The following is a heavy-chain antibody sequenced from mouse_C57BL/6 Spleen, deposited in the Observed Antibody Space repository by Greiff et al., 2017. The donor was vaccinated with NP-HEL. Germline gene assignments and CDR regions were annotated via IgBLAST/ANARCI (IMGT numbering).Heavy chain of an antibody. CDR2: IDPSDSYT. D-gene: IGHD1-1*01. CDR1: GYTFTSYW. CDR3: ARGNYYGSSPCWYFDV. J-gene: IGHJ1*03. Sequence: VQLQQSGAELVMPGASVKLSCKASGYTFTSYWMHWVKQRPGQGLEWIGEIDPSDSYTNYNQKFKGKSTLTVDKSSSTADMQLSSLTSEDSAVYYVARGNYYGSSPCWYFDVWGTGTTVTVSS. V-gene: IGHV1-69*01.